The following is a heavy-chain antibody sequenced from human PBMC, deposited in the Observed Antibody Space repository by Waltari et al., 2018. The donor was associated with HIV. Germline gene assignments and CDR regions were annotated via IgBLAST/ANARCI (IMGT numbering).Heavy chain of an antibody. CDR1: GFTFGDYA. Sequence: EVQLVESGGGLVQPGRSLRLSCTASGFTFGDYAMSWFRQAPGKGLEWVGFIRSKAYGGTTEYAASVKGRFTISRDDSKSIAYLQMNSLKTEDTAVYYCTRDRRELPDYWGQGTLVTVSS. J-gene: IGHJ4*02. CDR2: IRSKAYGGTT. D-gene: IGHD1-26*01. CDR3: TRDRRELPDY. V-gene: IGHV3-49*03.